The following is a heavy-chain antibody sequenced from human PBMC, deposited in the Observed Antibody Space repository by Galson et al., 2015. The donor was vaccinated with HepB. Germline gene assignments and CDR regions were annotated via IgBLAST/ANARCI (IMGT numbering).Heavy chain of an antibody. D-gene: IGHD2-8*02. Sequence: SLRLSCAASGFSFRSYTMNWVRQAPGKGLEWISCISTTSDNKFSADSAKGRFTISRDNAKNLLYLQMNSLRADDTAVYYCTRIALSRTYWYFDPWGQGPLVTVSS. CDR1: GFSFRSYT. CDR2: ISTTSDNK. CDR3: TRIALSRTYWYFDP. V-gene: IGHV3-48*01. J-gene: IGHJ5*02.